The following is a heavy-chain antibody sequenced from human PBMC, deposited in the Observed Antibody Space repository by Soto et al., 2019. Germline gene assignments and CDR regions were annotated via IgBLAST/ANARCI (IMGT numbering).Heavy chain of an antibody. CDR1: GYTFRTYA. CDR2: ISAYHGNT. CDR3: ARDAEAARPGWFDP. V-gene: IGHV1-18*01. Sequence: ASVKVSCKASGYTFRTYAINWVRQAHGQGLEWMGWISAYHGNTNYEPKFQGRVTMTTDTSTSTAYMELRSLTSDDTAVYYCARDAEAARPGWFDPWGQGTLVTVSS. J-gene: IGHJ5*02. D-gene: IGHD6-6*01.